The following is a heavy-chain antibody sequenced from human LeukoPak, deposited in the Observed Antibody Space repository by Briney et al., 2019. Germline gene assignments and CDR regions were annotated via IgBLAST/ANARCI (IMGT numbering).Heavy chain of an antibody. Sequence: SETLSLTCTVSGYSISSGYYWGWIRQPPGKGLEWIGSIYHSGSTYYNPSLKSRVTISVDTSKNQFSLKLSSVTAADTAVYYCARGRVGANHYFEYWGQGTLVTVSS. V-gene: IGHV4-38-2*02. CDR2: IYHSGST. D-gene: IGHD1-26*01. CDR3: ARGRVGANHYFEY. CDR1: GYSISSGYY. J-gene: IGHJ4*02.